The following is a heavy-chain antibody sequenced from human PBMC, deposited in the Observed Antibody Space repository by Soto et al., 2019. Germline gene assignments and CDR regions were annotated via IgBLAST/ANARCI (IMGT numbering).Heavy chain of an antibody. V-gene: IGHV1-24*01. CDR2: FDPEDGET. CDR3: ATLRYFDWLPIYYYYMDV. J-gene: IGHJ6*03. D-gene: IGHD3-9*01. CDR1: GYTLTELS. Sequence: QVQLVQSGAEVKKPGASVKVSCKVSGYTLTELSMHWVRQAPGKGLEWMGGFDPEDGETIYAQKFQGRVTMTEDTSTDTAYMELSSLRSEDTAVYYCATLRYFDWLPIYYYYMDVWGKGTTVTVSS.